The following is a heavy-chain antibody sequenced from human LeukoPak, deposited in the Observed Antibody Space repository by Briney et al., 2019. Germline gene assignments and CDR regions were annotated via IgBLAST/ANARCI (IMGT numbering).Heavy chain of an antibody. D-gene: IGHD3-10*01. V-gene: IGHV4-38-2*02. J-gene: IGHJ5*02. CDR3: ARDPRYYYGSGSWFDP. CDR2: NYHSGST. Sequence: PSETLSLTCAVSGYSISSGYYWGWIRQPPGKGLESIGSNYHSGSTYYTPSLKSRVTISVDTSKNQFSLKLSSVTAADTAVYYCARDPRYYYGSGSWFDPWGQGTLVTVSS. CDR1: GYSISSGYY.